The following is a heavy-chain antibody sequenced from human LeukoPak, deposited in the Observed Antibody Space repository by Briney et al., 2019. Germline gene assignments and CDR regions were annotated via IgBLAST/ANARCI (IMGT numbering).Heavy chain of an antibody. CDR3: ARVGQWELPGY. D-gene: IGHD1-26*01. CDR2: ISSSSSTI. V-gene: IGHV3-48*01. Sequence: PGGSLRLSCAASGFTFSSYSMNWVRQAPGKGLEWVSYISSSSSTIYYADSVKGRFTISRDNAKNSLYLQMNSLRAEDTAVYYCARVGQWELPGYWGQGTLVTVSS. CDR1: GFTFSSYS. J-gene: IGHJ4*02.